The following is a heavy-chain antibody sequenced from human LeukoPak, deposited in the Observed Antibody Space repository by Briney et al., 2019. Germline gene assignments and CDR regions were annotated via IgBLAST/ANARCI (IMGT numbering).Heavy chain of an antibody. CDR3: ATGQSPNYYYMDV. V-gene: IGHV3-43D*03. CDR1: GFTFDDYA. CDR2: ISGDGGST. J-gene: IGHJ6*03. Sequence: AGGSLRLSCSASGFTFDDYAMHWVRQAPGKGLEWVSLISGDGGSTYYADSVKGRFTISRDNSKNSLYLQMNSLRAEDTASYYCATGQSPNYYYMDVWGKGTTVTVSS.